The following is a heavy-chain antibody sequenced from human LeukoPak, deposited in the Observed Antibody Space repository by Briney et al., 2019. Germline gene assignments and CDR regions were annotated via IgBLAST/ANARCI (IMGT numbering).Heavy chain of an antibody. V-gene: IGHV3-21*01. Sequence: GGSLRLSCAASDFTFSSYGMNWVRRAPGKGLEWVSFVSSSSSYINYADSVKGRFTISRDNAKNSLYLQMNSLRAEDTAVYYCARIGTDSWSGLYYGMDVWGQGTTVTVSS. CDR1: DFTFSSYG. CDR2: VSSSSSYI. J-gene: IGHJ6*02. CDR3: ARIGTDSWSGLYYGMDV. D-gene: IGHD3-3*01.